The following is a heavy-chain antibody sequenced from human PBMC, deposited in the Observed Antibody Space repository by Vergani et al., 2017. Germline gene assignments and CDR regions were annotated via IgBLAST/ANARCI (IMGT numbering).Heavy chain of an antibody. D-gene: IGHD6-13*01. Sequence: EVQLVESGGGLVQPGGFLRLSCAASGFTFSSYWMSWVRQPPGKGLEGVANIKQDGSEKNYVDSVKGRFTISTDLAKNSLLIQMTSLRAEDTAVYYCARIKTLYRPPPYRSSWYFDYWGQGTLVTVSS. J-gene: IGHJ4*02. CDR2: IKQDGSEK. CDR3: ARIKTLYRPPPYRSSWYFDY. CDR1: GFTFSSYW. V-gene: IGHV3-7*01.